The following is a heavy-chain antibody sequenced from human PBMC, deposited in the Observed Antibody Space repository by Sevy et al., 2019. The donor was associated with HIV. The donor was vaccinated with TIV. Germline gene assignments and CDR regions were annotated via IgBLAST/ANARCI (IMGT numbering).Heavy chain of an antibody. J-gene: IGHJ5*02. CDR2: IYYSGST. CDR3: ARGGKRSIVVVPAANNWFDP. Sequence: SETLSLTCTVSGGSISSYYWSWIRQPPGKGLEWIGYIYYSGSTNYNPSLKSRVTISVDTSKNQFSLKLSSVTAADTAVYYCARGGKRSIVVVPAANNWFDPWGQGTMVTVSS. V-gene: IGHV4-59*01. CDR1: GGSISSYY. D-gene: IGHD2-2*01.